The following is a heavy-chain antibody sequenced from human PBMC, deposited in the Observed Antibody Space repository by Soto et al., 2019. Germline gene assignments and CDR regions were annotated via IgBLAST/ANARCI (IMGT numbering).Heavy chain of an antibody. V-gene: IGHV5-10-1*01. CDR1: EYSFRIYW. J-gene: IGHJ4*02. CDR3: ARAGDWNYVQDF. Sequence: GESLKISCQAFEYSFRIYWISWVRQKPGGGLEWMGRVDPNDSFATYSPSFEGHVSISVDKSTNIVYLQWRSLRASDTATYFCARAGDWNYVQDFWGQGTLVTVSS. CDR2: VDPNDSFA. D-gene: IGHD1-1*01.